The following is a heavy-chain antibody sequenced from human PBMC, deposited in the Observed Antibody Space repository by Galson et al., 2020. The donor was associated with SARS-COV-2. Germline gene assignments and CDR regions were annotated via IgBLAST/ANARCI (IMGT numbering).Heavy chain of an antibody. D-gene: IGHD3-10*01. Sequence: GESLKISCAASGFTFDDYTMHWVRQAPGKGLEWVSLISWDGVNIYYADSVKGRFTISRDNSKKSLYLQMNSLRTDDTALYYCAKDDGEKSRPDYYYYYPMDVWGQGTTVTVSS. CDR1: GFTFDDYT. CDR2: ISWDGVNI. CDR3: AKDDGEKSRPDYYYYYPMDV. V-gene: IGHV3-43*01. J-gene: IGHJ6*02.